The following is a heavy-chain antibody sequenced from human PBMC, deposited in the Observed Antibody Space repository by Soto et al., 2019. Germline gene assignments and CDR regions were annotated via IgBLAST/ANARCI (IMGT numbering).Heavy chain of an antibody. D-gene: IGHD6-13*01. CDR3: ADSSSWYYYYGMDD. CDR1: GYTFTSYD. CDR2: MNPNSGNT. J-gene: IGHJ6*01. Sequence: ASVKVSCKASGYTFTSYDINWVRQATGQGLEWMGWMNPNSGNTGYAQKFQGRVTMTRNTSISTAYMELSSLRSEDTAVYYCADSSSWYYYYGMDDWGQGSTVSVTS. V-gene: IGHV1-8*01.